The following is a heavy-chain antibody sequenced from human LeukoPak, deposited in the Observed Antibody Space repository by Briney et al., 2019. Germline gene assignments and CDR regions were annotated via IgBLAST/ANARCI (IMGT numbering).Heavy chain of an antibody. CDR2: ISYDGSNK. J-gene: IGHJ4*02. D-gene: IGHD2-2*01. Sequence: GGSLRLSCAASGFTFSSYAMHWVHQAPGKGLEWVAVISYDGSNKYYADSVKGRFTISRDNSKNTLYLQMNSLRAEDTAVYYCARNAGPFIVVVPAALDCWGQGTLVTVSS. CDR3: ARNAGPFIVVVPAALDC. V-gene: IGHV3-30*04. CDR1: GFTFSSYA.